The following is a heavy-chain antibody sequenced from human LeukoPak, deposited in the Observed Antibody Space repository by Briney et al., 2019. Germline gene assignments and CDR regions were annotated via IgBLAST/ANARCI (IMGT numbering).Heavy chain of an antibody. Sequence: ASVKVSCKASGYTFTSYDINWVRQATGQGLEWMGRINPNSGGTNYAQKFQGRVTMTRDTSISTAYMELSRLRSDDTAVYYCARDFRYSSIWGQGTTVTVSS. CDR1: GYTFTSYD. V-gene: IGHV1-2*06. CDR3: ARDFRYSSI. CDR2: INPNSGGT. J-gene: IGHJ6*02. D-gene: IGHD6-13*01.